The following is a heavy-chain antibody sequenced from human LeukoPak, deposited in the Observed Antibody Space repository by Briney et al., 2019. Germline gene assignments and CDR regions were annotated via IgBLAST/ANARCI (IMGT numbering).Heavy chain of an antibody. Sequence: GASVKVSCKASGYTFTSYYMHWVRQAPGQGLEWMGIINPSGGSTSYAQKFQGRVTMTRDMSTSTVYMELSSLRSEDTAVYYCARSSGFNWFDPWGQGTLVTVSS. CDR2: INPSGGST. CDR1: GYTFTSYY. D-gene: IGHD3-22*01. J-gene: IGHJ5*02. V-gene: IGHV1-46*01. CDR3: ARSSGFNWFDP.